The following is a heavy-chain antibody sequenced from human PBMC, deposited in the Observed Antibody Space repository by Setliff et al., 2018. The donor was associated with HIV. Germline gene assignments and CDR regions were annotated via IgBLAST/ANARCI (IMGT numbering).Heavy chain of an antibody. CDR1: GDSINTHY. V-gene: IGHV4-59*11. CDR2: ISHSGNT. CDR3: ARSTVGAGTSFP. Sequence: PSETLSLTCTVSGDSINTHYWSWIRQAPGKGLEWIGCISHSGNTNFNPSLNSRVTISVDTSKNQFSLRLTSVTAADTAIYYCARSTVGAGTSFPWGRGILVTVS. D-gene: IGHD1-26*01. J-gene: IGHJ5*02.